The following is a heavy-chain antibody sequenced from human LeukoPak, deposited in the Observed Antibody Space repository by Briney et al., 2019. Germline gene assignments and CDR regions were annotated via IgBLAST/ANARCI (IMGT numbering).Heavy chain of an antibody. CDR2: VSGNGAGT. V-gene: IGHV3-23*01. Sequence: GGSLRPSCAASEFTFSSFAMSWVRQAPGKGLEWVSAVSGNGAGTHYADSVKGRFTISRDNSKNMLYLQMSSLRVEDTAVYYCAKLHRDGYNLDSWGQGTLVTVSS. CDR1: EFTFSSFA. D-gene: IGHD5-24*01. J-gene: IGHJ4*02. CDR3: AKLHRDGYNLDS.